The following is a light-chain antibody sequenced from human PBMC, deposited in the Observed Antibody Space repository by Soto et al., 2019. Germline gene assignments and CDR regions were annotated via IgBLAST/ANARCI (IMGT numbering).Light chain of an antibody. Sequence: DIQLTQSPSSLSASVGDRVTITCQASQDISIYLNWYQKKAGGAPNLLIYDAYKLKTGVPSRITGNGSVTHFTFAINNLQPEALAPYYCHQDENLPMTFGRGTRLE. CDR1: QDISIY. J-gene: IGKJ4*01. CDR3: HQDENLPMT. CDR2: DAY. V-gene: IGKV1-33*01.